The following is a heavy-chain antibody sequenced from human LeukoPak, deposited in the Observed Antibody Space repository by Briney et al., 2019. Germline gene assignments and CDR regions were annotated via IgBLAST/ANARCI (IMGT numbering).Heavy chain of an antibody. CDR2: INTDGTLT. CDR1: GFTFSKYW. D-gene: IGHD6-19*01. Sequence: PGGSLRLSCAASGFTFSKYWMLWVRQAPGKGLESVSRINTDGTLTTYADSVKGRFTVSRDSADNTMFLQMNSVRDEDTAVYYCATKQWLAPPPDSWGQGTPVTVSS. CDR3: ATKQWLAPPPDS. V-gene: IGHV3-74*01. J-gene: IGHJ4*02.